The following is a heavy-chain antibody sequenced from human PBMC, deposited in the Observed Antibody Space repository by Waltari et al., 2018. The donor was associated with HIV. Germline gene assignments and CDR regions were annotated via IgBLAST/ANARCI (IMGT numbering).Heavy chain of an antibody. CDR2: VRTNANSYAT. CDR3: TRRVEAVAGTGY. V-gene: IGHV3-73*01. CDR1: RFAFRGSA. Sequence: VQLVVPGGGFVQPGGFLNLSFAAPRFAFRGSAMHWVRQASGEGLEWVGCVRTNANSYATAYAASVKGRFIIPRDHPKNTGYLEMNNLKTGETAVYYCTRRVEAVAGTGYWGQGTLVTVSS. J-gene: IGHJ4*02. D-gene: IGHD6-19*01.